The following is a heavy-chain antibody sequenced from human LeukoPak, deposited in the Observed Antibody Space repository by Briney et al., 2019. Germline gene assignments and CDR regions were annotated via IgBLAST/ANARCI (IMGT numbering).Heavy chain of an antibody. J-gene: IGHJ1*01. CDR3: ARFTSSRAWAQYFQH. V-gene: IGHV3-66*01. CDR2: IYSDGST. Sequence: PGGSLRLSCAASGFTFSSNYMSWVRQAPGKGLDWVSVIYSDGSTYYADSVKGRFTISRDNSKNTLYLQVNSLRAGDTAVYYCARFTSSRAWAQYFQHWGQGTLVTVSS. CDR1: GFTFSSNY. D-gene: IGHD5/OR15-5a*01.